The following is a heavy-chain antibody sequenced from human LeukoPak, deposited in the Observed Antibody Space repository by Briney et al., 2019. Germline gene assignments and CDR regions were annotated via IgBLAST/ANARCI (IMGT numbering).Heavy chain of an antibody. CDR3: ASSGWWAANDY. CDR1: GFTFGIYW. V-gene: IGHV3-74*01. J-gene: IGHJ4*02. D-gene: IGHD6-19*01. Sequence: GGSLRLSCAASGFTFGIYWMHWVRHSPGQGLVWVSRINSDGSTTNYADSVKGRFTISRDNAKNTLYLQMNSLRAEDTAVYYCASSGWWAANDYWGQGTLVTVSS. CDR2: INSDGSTT.